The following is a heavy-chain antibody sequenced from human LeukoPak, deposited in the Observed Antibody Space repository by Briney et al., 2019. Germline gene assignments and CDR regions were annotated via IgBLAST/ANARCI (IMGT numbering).Heavy chain of an antibody. J-gene: IGHJ3*02. Sequence: PSETLYLTCDVSGGSFNDYYWSWIRQAPGKGLEWIGEIRHSGSTNYNPSLKGRVTVSVDTSKNQFSLRLTSVTAADTAVYYCARDGMTDAFDIWGQGTMVTVSS. CDR1: GGSFNDYY. V-gene: IGHV4-34*01. CDR3: ARDGMTDAFDI. CDR2: IRHSGST. D-gene: IGHD5-24*01.